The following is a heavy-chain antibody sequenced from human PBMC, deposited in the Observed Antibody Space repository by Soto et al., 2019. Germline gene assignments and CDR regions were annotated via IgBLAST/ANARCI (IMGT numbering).Heavy chain of an antibody. J-gene: IGHJ4*02. CDR1: GGSISSYY. V-gene: IGHV4-59*08. CDR2: IYYSGST. D-gene: IGHD3-22*01. CDR3: ARRSRANNYYDSSGYYYYFDY. Sequence: SETLSLTCTVSGGSISSYYWSWIRQPPGKGLEWIGYIYYSGSTNYNPSLKSRVTISVDTSKNQFSLKLSSVTAADTAVYYCARRSRANNYYDSSGYYYYFDYWGQGTLVTVSS.